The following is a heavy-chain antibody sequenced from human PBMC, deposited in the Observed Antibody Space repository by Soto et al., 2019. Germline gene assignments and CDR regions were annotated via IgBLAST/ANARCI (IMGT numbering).Heavy chain of an antibody. CDR2: IYYSGST. Sequence: SETLSLTCTVSGGSISSYYWSWIRQPPGKGLEWIGYIYYSGSTNYNPSLKSRVTISVDTSKNQFSLKLSSVTAADTAVYYCARARLRSYSHPVDLDYWGQGTLVTVSS. V-gene: IGHV4-59*01. CDR1: GGSISSYY. D-gene: IGHD4-17*01. CDR3: ARARLRSYSHPVDLDY. J-gene: IGHJ4*02.